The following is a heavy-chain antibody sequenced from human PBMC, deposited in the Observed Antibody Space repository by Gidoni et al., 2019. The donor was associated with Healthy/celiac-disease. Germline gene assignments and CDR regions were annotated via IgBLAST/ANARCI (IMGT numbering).Heavy chain of an antibody. CDR2: ISWNSGSI. CDR3: AKDLGSEMGPDAFDI. Sequence: EVQLVESGGGLVQPGSSLKLSVAAPGFPLGDYAMPWVRQRPGKGLEWVSGISWNSGSIGYADSVKGRFTISRDNAKNSLYLQMNSLRAEDTALYYCAKDLGSEMGPDAFDIWGQGTMVTVSS. CDR1: GFPLGDYA. J-gene: IGHJ3*02. D-gene: IGHD1-26*01. V-gene: IGHV3-9*01.